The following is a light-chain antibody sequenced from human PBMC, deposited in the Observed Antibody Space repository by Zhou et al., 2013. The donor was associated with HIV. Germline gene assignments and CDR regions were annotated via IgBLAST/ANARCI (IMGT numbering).Light chain of an antibody. V-gene: IGKV1-33*01. CDR3: QQHDNLPPLFT. Sequence: DMQMTQSPSSLSAAVGDRVAITCQASQDISNYVNWFQQKSGKAPKLLISDASKLATGVPSRFSGSRSGTDFTFTISSLQPEDIATYYCQQHDNLPPLFTFGPGTKVDIK. CDR2: DAS. J-gene: IGKJ3*01. CDR1: QDISNY.